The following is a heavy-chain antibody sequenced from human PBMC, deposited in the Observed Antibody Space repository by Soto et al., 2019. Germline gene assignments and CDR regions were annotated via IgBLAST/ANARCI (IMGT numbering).Heavy chain of an antibody. CDR1: GDSSTSFY. CDR3: ASHYNTTPFFDY. J-gene: IGHJ4*02. CDR2: ISSSGTT. D-gene: IGHD1-20*01. V-gene: IGHV4-59*01. Sequence: QVQLQESGPGLVKPSETLSLTCTVSGDSSTSFYWSWIRQPPGKGLEWIGDISSSGTTNYNPSLESRVTISVDTSKNQFSRRRSSVTAADKAVYYCASHYNTTPFFDYWGQGTLVTVSS.